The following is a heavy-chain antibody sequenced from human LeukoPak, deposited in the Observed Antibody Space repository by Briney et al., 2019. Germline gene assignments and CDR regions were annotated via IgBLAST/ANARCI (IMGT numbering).Heavy chain of an antibody. V-gene: IGHV1-18*01. CDR1: GYTFTSYG. D-gene: IGHD2-15*01. Sequence: ASVKVSCKASGYTFTSYGISWVRQAPGQGLERMGWISAYNGNTNYAQKLQGRVTMTTDTSTSTAYMELRSLRSDDTAVYYCARGGGKGYCSGGSCYINAFDIWGQGTMVTVSS. CDR2: ISAYNGNT. J-gene: IGHJ3*02. CDR3: ARGGGKGYCSGGSCYINAFDI.